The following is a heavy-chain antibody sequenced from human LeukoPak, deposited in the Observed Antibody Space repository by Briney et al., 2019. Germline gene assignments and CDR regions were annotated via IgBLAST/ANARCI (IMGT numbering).Heavy chain of an antibody. CDR1: GFSFSSHW. D-gene: IGHD5-12*01. CDR3: ARGGDSRAVLHY. J-gene: IGHJ4*02. V-gene: IGHV3-7*04. CDR2: INGGGSEV. Sequence: GGSLRLSCAASGFSFSSHWMNWVRQAPGKGLEWAATINGGGSEVQYVDSVKGRFTISRDNAKNSLYLQMNSLRAEDTAVYYCARGGDSRAVLHYWGQGTLVTVSS.